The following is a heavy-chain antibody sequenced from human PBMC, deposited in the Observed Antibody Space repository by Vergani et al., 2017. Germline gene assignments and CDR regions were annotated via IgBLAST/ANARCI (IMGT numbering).Heavy chain of an antibody. CDR2: ISSSSSTI. CDR1: GFTFSSYS. D-gene: IGHD3-22*01. J-gene: IGHJ6*02. V-gene: IGHV3-48*01. CDR3: ARDSRSGSYYYYYYGMDV. Sequence: EVQLVETGGGLIQPGGSLRLSCAASGFTFSSYSMNWVRQAPGKGLEWVSYISSSSSTIYYADSVKGRFTISRDNAKNSLYLQMNSLRAEDTAVYYCARDSRSGSYYYYYYGMDVWGQGTTVTVSS.